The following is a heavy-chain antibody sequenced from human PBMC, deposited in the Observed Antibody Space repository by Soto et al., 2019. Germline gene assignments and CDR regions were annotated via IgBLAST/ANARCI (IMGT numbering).Heavy chain of an antibody. J-gene: IGHJ5*02. Sequence: QVQLVQSGAEVKKPGASVKVSCKASGYTFIDYGITWVRQAPGQGLEWMGWISTYIGNTNYAQKLQGRVTMTTDTSTSTAYMELRSLRSDDTALYYCARAQVGANHCFDPWGQGTLVTVSS. CDR2: ISTYIGNT. CDR3: ARAQVGANHCFDP. V-gene: IGHV1-18*01. D-gene: IGHD1-26*01. CDR1: GYTFIDYG.